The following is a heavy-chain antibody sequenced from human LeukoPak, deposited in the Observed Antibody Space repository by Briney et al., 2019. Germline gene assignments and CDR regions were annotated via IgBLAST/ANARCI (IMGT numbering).Heavy chain of an antibody. CDR2: ISDYNGHT. D-gene: IGHD2-2*01. CDR3: ARDPTNTIGRYVYLDY. Sequence: ASVKVSCKASGYTFTSHGISWVRQAPGQGLEWMGWISDYNGHTKYAQKFQGRVTMTTDTSTSTAYMELRSLRSDDTAVYYCARDPTNTIGRYVYLDYWGQGTLVTVSS. J-gene: IGHJ4*02. V-gene: IGHV1-18*01. CDR1: GYTFTSHG.